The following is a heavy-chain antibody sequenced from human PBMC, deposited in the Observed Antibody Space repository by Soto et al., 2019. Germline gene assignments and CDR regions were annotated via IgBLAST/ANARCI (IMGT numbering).Heavy chain of an antibody. J-gene: IGHJ3*02. CDR2: ISYDGSNK. V-gene: IGHV3-30-3*01. CDR3: AREFRCAFDI. CDR1: GFTFSSYA. Sequence: QVQLVESGGGVVQPGRSLRLSCAASGFTFSSYAMHWVRQAPGKGLEWVAVISYDGSNKYYADSVKGRFTISRDNSKNTLYLQINSLRAKDTAVYYCAREFRCAFDIWGQGTMVTVSS.